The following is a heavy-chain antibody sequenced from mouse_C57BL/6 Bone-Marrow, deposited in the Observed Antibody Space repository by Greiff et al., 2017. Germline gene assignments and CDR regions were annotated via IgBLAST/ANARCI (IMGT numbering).Heavy chain of an antibody. V-gene: IGHV5-6*02. CDR3: AKGIYGNPFAY. D-gene: IGHD2-1*01. Sequence: EVMLVESGGDLVKPGGSLKLSCAASGFTFSSYGMSWVRQTPDKRLEWVATISSGGSYTYYPESVKGRFTISRDNAKNTLYLQMSSLKSEDTAMYYCAKGIYGNPFAYWGQGTLVTVSA. CDR1: GFTFSSYG. J-gene: IGHJ3*01. CDR2: ISSGGSYT.